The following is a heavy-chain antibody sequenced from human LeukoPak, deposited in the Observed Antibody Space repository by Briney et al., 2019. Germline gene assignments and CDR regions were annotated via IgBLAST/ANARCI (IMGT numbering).Heavy chain of an antibody. J-gene: IGHJ4*02. CDR1: GITLSNYG. V-gene: IGHV3-23*01. D-gene: IGHD3-10*01. Sequence: GRSLRLSCAVSGITLSNYGMSWVRQAPGKGLEWVAGISDSGGRANYADSVKGRFTISRDNPKNTLYLQMNSLRAEDTAVYFCAKRGVVIRVILVGFHKEAYYFDSWGQGALVTVSS. CDR3: AKRGVVIRVILVGFHKEAYYFDS. CDR2: ISDSGGRA.